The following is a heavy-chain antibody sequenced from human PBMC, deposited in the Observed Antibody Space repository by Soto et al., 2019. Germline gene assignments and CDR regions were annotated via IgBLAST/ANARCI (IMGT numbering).Heavy chain of an antibody. V-gene: IGHV3-30-3*01. D-gene: IGHD3-9*01. J-gene: IGHJ4*02. CDR2: ISYDGSNK. CDR3: ARARSHFDWTPGRY. CDR1: GFTFSSYA. Sequence: GGSLRLSCAASGFTFSSYAMHWVRQAPGKGLEWGAVISYDGSNKYYADSVKGRFTISRDNSKNTLYLQMNSLSAEDTAVYYCARARSHFDWTPGRYWGQGTLVTVSS.